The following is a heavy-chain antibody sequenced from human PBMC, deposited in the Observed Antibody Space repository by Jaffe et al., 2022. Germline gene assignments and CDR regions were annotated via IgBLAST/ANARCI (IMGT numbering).Heavy chain of an antibody. Sequence: EVQLLESGGGLVQPGGSLRLSCAASGFTFSSYAMSWVRQAPGKGLEWVSAISGSGGSTYYADSVKGRFTISRDNSKNTLYLQMNSLRAEDTAVYYCAKAKEYCSSTSCSLRKYYFDYWGQGTLVTVSS. CDR1: GFTFSSYA. CDR2: ISGSGGST. D-gene: IGHD2-2*01. CDR3: AKAKEYCSSTSCSLRKYYFDY. V-gene: IGHV3-23*01. J-gene: IGHJ4*02.